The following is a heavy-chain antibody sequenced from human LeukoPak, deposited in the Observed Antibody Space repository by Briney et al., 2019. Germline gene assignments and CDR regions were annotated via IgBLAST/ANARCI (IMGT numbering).Heavy chain of an antibody. CDR1: GYTFTSYD. J-gene: IGHJ4*02. CDR2: IIPIFGTA. CDR3: ASGDPGIVAGTNYFDY. V-gene: IGHV1-69*13. Sequence: GASVKVSCKASGYTFTSYDINWVRQAPGQGLEWMGGIIPIFGTANYAQKFQGRVTITADESTSTAYMELSSLRSEDTAVYYCASGDPGIVAGTNYFDYWGQGTLVTVSS. D-gene: IGHD6-19*01.